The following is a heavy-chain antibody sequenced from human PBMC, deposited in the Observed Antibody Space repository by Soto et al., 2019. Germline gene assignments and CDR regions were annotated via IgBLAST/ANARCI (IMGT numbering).Heavy chain of an antibody. CDR3: ARALEADDYSTAFDI. J-gene: IGHJ3*02. CDR1: GYSFTSYW. Sequence: GESLKISCKGSGYSFTSYWIGWVRQMPGKGLEWMGIIYPGDSDTRYSPSFQGQVTISADKSISTAYLQWSSLKASDTAMYYCARALEADDYSTAFDIWGQGTMVTVSS. V-gene: IGHV5-51*01. D-gene: IGHD4-4*01. CDR2: IYPGDSDT.